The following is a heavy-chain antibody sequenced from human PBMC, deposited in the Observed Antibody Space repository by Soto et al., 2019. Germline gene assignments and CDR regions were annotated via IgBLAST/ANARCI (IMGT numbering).Heavy chain of an antibody. Sequence: GGSLRLSCAASGFTFSSYAMSWVRQAPGKGLEWVSAISGSGGSTYYADSMKGRFTISRDNSKNTLYLQMNSLRAEDTAVYYCAKDHPYSSALASYYFDYWGQGTLVTVSS. V-gene: IGHV3-23*01. J-gene: IGHJ4*02. CDR1: GFTFSSYA. CDR2: ISGSGGST. D-gene: IGHD6-19*01. CDR3: AKDHPYSSALASYYFDY.